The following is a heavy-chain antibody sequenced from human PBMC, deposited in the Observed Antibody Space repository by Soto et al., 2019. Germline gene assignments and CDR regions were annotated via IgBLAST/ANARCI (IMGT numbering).Heavy chain of an antibody. Sequence: SETLSLTCTVSGGSISSYYWSWIRQPPGKGLEWIGYIYYSGSTNYNPSLKSRVTISVDTSKNQFSLKLSSVTAADTAVYCCARGGGDKVSTFDYWGQGTLVTVSS. D-gene: IGHD3-16*01. CDR3: ARGGGDKVSTFDY. V-gene: IGHV4-59*01. CDR2: IYYSGST. J-gene: IGHJ4*02. CDR1: GGSISSYY.